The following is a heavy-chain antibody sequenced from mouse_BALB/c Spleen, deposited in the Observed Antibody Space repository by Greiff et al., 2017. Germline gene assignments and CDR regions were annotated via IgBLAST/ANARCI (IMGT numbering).Heavy chain of an antibody. V-gene: IGHV2-5-1*01. Sequence: QVQLNESGPSLVQPSQSLSITCTVSGFSLTSYGVHWVRQSPGKGLEWLGVIWRGGSTDYNAAFMSRLSITKDNSKSQVFFKMNSLQADDTAIYYCAKKGGYPGYFDYWGQGTTLTVSS. CDR1: GFSLTSYG. J-gene: IGHJ2*01. CDR3: AKKGGYPGYFDY. CDR2: IWRGGST. D-gene: IGHD2-2*01.